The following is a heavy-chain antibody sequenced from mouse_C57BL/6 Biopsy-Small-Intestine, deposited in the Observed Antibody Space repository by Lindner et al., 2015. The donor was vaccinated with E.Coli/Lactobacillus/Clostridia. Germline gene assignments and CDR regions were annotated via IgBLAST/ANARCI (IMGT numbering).Heavy chain of an antibody. V-gene: IGHV1-20*02. CDR3: ARITTMRRGGYFDY. CDR1: GYSFTGYF. J-gene: IGHJ2*01. CDR2: INPYNGYT. Sequence: VQLQESGPELVKPGASVKISCKASGYSFTGYFMNWVMQSHGKSLEWIGRINPYNGYTFYNQKFKGKATLTVDKSSSTAHMELRSLASEDSAVYYCARITTMRRGGYFDYWGQGTTLTVSS. D-gene: IGHD1-1*01.